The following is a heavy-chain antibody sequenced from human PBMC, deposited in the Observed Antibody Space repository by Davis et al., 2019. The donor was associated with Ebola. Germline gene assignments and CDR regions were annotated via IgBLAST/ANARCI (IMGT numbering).Heavy chain of an antibody. V-gene: IGHV3-74*01. CDR3: AGVGDSSGGLDY. Sequence: HTGGSLRLSCAASGFTFSSYWMHWVRQAPGKGLVWVSRINSDGSSTSYADSVKGRFTISRDNAKNTLYLQMNSLRAEDTAVYYCAGVGDSSGGLDYWGQGTLVTVSS. CDR2: INSDGSST. J-gene: IGHJ4*02. D-gene: IGHD3-22*01. CDR1: GFTFSSYW.